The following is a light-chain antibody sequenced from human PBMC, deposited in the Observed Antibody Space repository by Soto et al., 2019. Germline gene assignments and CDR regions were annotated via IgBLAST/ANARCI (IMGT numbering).Light chain of an antibody. CDR2: VAS. Sequence: DIQMTQSPSSLSASVGDRFTITCRASQSIVNYLNWYQQKPGKAPKLLMYVASSLQSGVPSRFSGSASGTDFTLTISSLQPEDLATYYCQQSYSNPWTFGQGTKVDIK. J-gene: IGKJ1*01. V-gene: IGKV1-39*01. CDR3: QQSYSNPWT. CDR1: QSIVNY.